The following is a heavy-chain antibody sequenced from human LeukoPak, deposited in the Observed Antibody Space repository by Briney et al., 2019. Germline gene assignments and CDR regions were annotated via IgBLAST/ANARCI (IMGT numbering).Heavy chain of an antibody. CDR1: GFTFSSYA. D-gene: IGHD6-13*01. Sequence: GGSLRLSCAASGFTFSSYALTWVRQAPGKGLEWVSAISGNGGSTNYADSVKGRFTISRDNSKNTLYLQVNSLRAEDTAVYYCAKYRSAWSLDYWGQGTLVTVSS. J-gene: IGHJ4*02. CDR3: AKYRSAWSLDY. V-gene: IGHV3-23*01. CDR2: ISGNGGST.